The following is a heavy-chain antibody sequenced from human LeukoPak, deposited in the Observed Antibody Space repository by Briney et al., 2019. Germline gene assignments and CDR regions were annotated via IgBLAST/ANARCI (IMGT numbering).Heavy chain of an antibody. CDR1: GFTFDDYG. J-gene: IGHJ6*02. Sequence: GGSLRLSCAPSGFTFDDYGMSWVRQAPGKGLEWVSGINWNGGSTGYADSVKGRFTISRDNAKNSLYLQMNSLRAEDTALYYCARWGSGDYDYYYYGMDVWGQGTTVTVSS. CDR3: ARWGSGDYDYYYYGMDV. D-gene: IGHD4-17*01. CDR2: INWNGGST. V-gene: IGHV3-20*04.